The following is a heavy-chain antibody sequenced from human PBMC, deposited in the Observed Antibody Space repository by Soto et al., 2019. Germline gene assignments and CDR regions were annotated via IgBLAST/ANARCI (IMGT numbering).Heavy chain of an antibody. Sequence: PSETLSLTCTVSGGSISSYYWSWIRQPPGKGLEWIGYIYYSGSTNYNPSLKSRVTISVDTSKNQFSLKLSSVTAADTAVYYCARNQGDFWSGYSYYYGMDVWGQGTTVTVSS. D-gene: IGHD3-3*01. CDR1: GGSISSYY. V-gene: IGHV4-59*01. J-gene: IGHJ6*02. CDR2: IYYSGST. CDR3: ARNQGDFWSGYSYYYGMDV.